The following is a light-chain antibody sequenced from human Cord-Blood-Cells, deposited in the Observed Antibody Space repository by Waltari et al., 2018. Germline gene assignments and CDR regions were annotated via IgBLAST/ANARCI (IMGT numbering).Light chain of an antibody. CDR2: WAS. J-gene: IGKJ1*01. CDR3: QQYYSTWT. Sequence: IVMTPSPDPLAVSLGERATINCKSSQSVLYSSNNKNYLAWYQQKPGQPPKLLIYWASTRESGVPDRFSGSGSGTDFTLTISSLQAEDVAVYYCQQYYSTWTFGQGTKVEIK. CDR1: QSVLYSSNNKNY. V-gene: IGKV4-1*01.